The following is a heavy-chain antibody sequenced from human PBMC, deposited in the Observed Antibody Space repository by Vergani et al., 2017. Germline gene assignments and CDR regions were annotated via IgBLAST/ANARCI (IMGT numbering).Heavy chain of an antibody. V-gene: IGHV3-21*01. CDR1: GFTFSSYS. CDR3: AREVAGAAFDI. D-gene: IGHD6-19*01. Sequence: EVQLVESGGGLVKPGGSLRLSCAASGFTFSSYSMNWVRQAPGKGLEWVSSISSSSSYIYYADSVKGRFTISRDNAKNSLYLQMNSLRAGDTAVYYCAREVAGAAFDIWGQGTMVTVSS. J-gene: IGHJ3*02. CDR2: ISSSSSYI.